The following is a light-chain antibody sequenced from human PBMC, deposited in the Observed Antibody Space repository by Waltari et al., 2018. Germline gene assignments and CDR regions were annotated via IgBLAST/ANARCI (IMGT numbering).Light chain of an antibody. V-gene: IGLV10-54*04. CDR2: REM. CDR3: SAWDISLNVHV. Sequence: QAGPTQPPSVSKGLRQNATLTCTGNNNNVVHQGAAWLQHHQGHPPNLRSYREMNRPSWISKRFSASRSGNTASLTITVFQPEDEADYYCSAWDISLNVHVFGTGTKVTVL. J-gene: IGLJ1*01. CDR1: NNNVVHQG.